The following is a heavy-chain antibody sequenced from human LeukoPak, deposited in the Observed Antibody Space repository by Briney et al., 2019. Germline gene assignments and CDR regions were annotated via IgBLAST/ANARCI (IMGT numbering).Heavy chain of an antibody. Sequence: GGSLRLSCSASGFTFSSYAMHWVRQAPGKGLEWVAVISYDGSNKYYADSVKGRFTISRDNSKNTLYLQMNSLRAEDTAVYYCARDAYYYDSSGTSNFDYWGQGTLVTVSS. J-gene: IGHJ4*02. D-gene: IGHD3-22*01. V-gene: IGHV3-30-3*01. CDR1: GFTFSSYA. CDR2: ISYDGSNK. CDR3: ARDAYYYDSSGTSNFDY.